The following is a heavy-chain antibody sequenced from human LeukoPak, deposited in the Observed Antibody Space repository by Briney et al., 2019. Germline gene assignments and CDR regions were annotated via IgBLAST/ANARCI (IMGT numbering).Heavy chain of an antibody. CDR2: ISPDDSEI. V-gene: IGHV5-51*01. Sequence: GESLRISCKGSGYSFTTYWIAWVRQMPGRGLEWMGIISPDDSEIRYSPSFRGQVTISADKSTSTAYLQWSRLKASDTAIYYCARHEGSGSYYSYWGQGTLVTVSS. CDR3: ARHEGSGSYYSY. J-gene: IGHJ4*02. CDR1: GYSFTTYW. D-gene: IGHD1-26*01.